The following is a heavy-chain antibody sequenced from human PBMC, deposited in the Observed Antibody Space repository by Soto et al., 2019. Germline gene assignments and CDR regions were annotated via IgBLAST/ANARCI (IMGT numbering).Heavy chain of an antibody. CDR3: ARARLISLYYFDY. D-gene: IGHD6-6*01. CDR2: IGTAGYT. V-gene: IGHV3-13*01. CDR1: GFTFSNYD. Sequence: EVQLVESGGGLVQPGGSLRLSCAASGFTFSNYDMHWVRQVTGKGLEWVSTIGTAGYTYYPGSVKGRFTISRENAKNSLYLQMNSLRAADTAVYYCARARLISLYYFDYWGPGTLVTVSS. J-gene: IGHJ4*02.